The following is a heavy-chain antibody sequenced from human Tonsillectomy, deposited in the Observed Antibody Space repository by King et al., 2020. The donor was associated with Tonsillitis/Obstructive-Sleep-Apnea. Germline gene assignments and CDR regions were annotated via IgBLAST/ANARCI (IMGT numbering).Heavy chain of an antibody. J-gene: IGHJ6*03. CDR1: GGSFSGYY. D-gene: IGHD3-3*01. CDR2: INHSGST. V-gene: IGHV4-34*01. CDR3: ARGKFLGWSSTLGRGDYMDV. Sequence: VQLQQWGAGLLKPSETLSLTCAVYGGSFSGYYWSWIRQPPGRGLEWIGEINHSGSTNYNPSLKSRVTISVDTSKNQFSLKLSSVTAADTAVYYCARGKFLGWSSTLGRGDYMDVWGKGTTVTVSS.